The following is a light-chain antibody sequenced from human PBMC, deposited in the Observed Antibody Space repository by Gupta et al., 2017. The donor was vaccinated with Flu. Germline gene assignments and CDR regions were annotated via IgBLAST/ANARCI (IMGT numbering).Light chain of an antibody. Sequence: SNELTQPPSVSVSPGQTARITCSGDALPKQFAYWYQQKPGQAPVLGICKDSERPSGIPERFSGSTSGTKVTLRISGVQAEDEADDDCQAADSTETYVVFGGGTKLTVL. CDR1: ALPKQF. J-gene: IGLJ2*01. V-gene: IGLV3-25*03. CDR3: QAADSTETYVV. CDR2: KDS.